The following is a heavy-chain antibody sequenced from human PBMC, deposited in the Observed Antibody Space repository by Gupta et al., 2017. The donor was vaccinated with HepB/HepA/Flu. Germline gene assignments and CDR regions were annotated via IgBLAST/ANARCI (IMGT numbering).Heavy chain of an antibody. J-gene: IGHJ4*02. CDR2: IKSKTDGGTT. V-gene: IGHV3-15*01. D-gene: IGHD5-18*01. CDR1: GFTFSNAW. CDR3: TTDLQTAMVYIFDY. Sequence: EVQLVESGGGLVKPGGSLRLSCAASGFTFSNAWMSWVRQAPGKGLEWVGRIKSKTDGGTTDYAAPVKGRFTISRDDSKNTLYLQMNSLKTEDTAVYYCTTDLQTAMVYIFDYWGQGTLVTVSS.